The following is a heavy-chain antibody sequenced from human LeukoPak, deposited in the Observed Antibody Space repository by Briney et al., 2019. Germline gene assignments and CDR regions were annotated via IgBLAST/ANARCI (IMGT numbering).Heavy chain of an antibody. J-gene: IGHJ4*02. CDR3: ARANTVTTRTGVDY. CDR2: IYYSGST. V-gene: IGHV4-61*08. Sequence: SETLSLTCTVSGGSISSGGYYWSWIRQHPGKGLEWIGYIYYSGSTYYNPSLKSRVTMSVDTSKNQFSLKLISVTAADTAVYYCARANTVTTRTGVDYWGQGTLVTVSS. D-gene: IGHD4-17*01. CDR1: GGSISSGGYY.